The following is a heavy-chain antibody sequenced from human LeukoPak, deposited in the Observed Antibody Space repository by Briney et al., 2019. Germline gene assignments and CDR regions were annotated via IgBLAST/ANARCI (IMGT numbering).Heavy chain of an antibody. V-gene: IGHV4-39*07. CDR2: ISYSGST. Sequence: SETLSLTCTVSGGSISSSTYNWDWSRQPPGKGLEWIGRISYSGSTYYNPSLKSRVTISVDTSKTQFSLKLSSVTAADTAVYYCARGHNAFVLRFLEWSPPHWFDPWGQGTLVTVSS. D-gene: IGHD3-3*01. CDR3: ARGHNAFVLRFLEWSPPHWFDP. CDR1: GGSISSSTYN. J-gene: IGHJ5*02.